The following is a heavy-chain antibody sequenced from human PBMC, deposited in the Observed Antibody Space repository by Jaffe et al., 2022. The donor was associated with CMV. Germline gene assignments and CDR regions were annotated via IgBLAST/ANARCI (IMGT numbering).Heavy chain of an antibody. Sequence: QVQLVQSGAEVKKPGSSVKVSCKASGGTFSSYAISWVRQAPGQGLEWMGGIIPIFGTANYAQKFQGRVTITADESTSTAYMELSSLRSEDTAVYYCARVGYCSSTSCPSDAFDIWGQGTMVTVSS. CDR1: GGTFSSYA. V-gene: IGHV1-69*01. D-gene: IGHD2-2*01. CDR3: ARVGYCSSTSCPSDAFDI. CDR2: IIPIFGTA. J-gene: IGHJ3*02.